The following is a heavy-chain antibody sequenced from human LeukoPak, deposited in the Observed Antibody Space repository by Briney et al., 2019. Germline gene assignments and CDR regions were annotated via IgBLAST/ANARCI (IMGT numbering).Heavy chain of an antibody. CDR1: GLTVSSNY. CDR2: IRSKAYGGTT. J-gene: IGHJ4*02. CDR3: TRVSGSYSPFDY. Sequence: GGPLRLSCAASGLTVSSNYMSWVRQAPGRGLGWVGFIRSKAYGGTTEYAASVKGRFTISRDDSKSIAYLQMNSLKTEDTAVHYCTRVSGSYSPFDYWGQGTLVTVSS. V-gene: IGHV3-49*04. D-gene: IGHD1-26*01.